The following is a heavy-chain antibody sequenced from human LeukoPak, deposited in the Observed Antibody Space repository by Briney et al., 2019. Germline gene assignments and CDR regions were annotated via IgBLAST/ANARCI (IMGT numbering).Heavy chain of an antibody. CDR1: GGSISSGDYY. V-gene: IGHV4-30-4*08. Sequence: PSETLSLTCTVSGGSISSGDYYWSWIRQPPGKGLEWIGYIYYSGSTYYNPSLKSRVTISVDTSKNQFSLKLSSVTAADTAVYYCAKTPGIGAFDIWGQGTMVTVSS. CDR3: AKTPGIGAFDI. CDR2: IYYSGST. J-gene: IGHJ3*02. D-gene: IGHD3-10*01.